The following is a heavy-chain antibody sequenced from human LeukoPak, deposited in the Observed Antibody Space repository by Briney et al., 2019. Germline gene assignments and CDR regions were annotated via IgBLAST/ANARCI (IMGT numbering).Heavy chain of an antibody. CDR1: GFTFSYFY. CDR2: ISVDGNTI. V-gene: IGHV3-11*04. CDR3: VRVNTYYYDSSPS. Sequence: GESLRLSCAASGFTFSYFYMSWIRQAPGKGLEWVSYISVDGNTIYYADSVKGRFTISRDNAKSSLYLQMNSLRAEDTAVYYCVRVNTYYYDSSPSWGQGTLVTVSS. J-gene: IGHJ4*02. D-gene: IGHD3-22*01.